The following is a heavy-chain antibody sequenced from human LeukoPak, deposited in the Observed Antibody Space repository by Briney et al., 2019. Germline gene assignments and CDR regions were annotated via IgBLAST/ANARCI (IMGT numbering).Heavy chain of an antibody. CDR3: ARDRTVTTGYMDV. Sequence: GRSLRLSCAASGFTFSRYAMNWVRQAPGKGLEWVAVISYDGSTTYYADSVKGRFTISRDNSKNTLYLQMNSLRAEDTAVYYCARDRTVTTGYMDVWGKGTTVTVSS. CDR1: GFTFSRYA. CDR2: ISYDGSTT. V-gene: IGHV3-30-3*01. J-gene: IGHJ6*03. D-gene: IGHD4-17*01.